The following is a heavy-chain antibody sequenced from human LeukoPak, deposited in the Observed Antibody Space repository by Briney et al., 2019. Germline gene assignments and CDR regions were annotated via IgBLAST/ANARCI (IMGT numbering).Heavy chain of an antibody. V-gene: IGHV4-34*01. CDR2: INHSGST. Sequence: SETLSLTCAVYGVSFSGYYWSWLRQPPGKGLEGVGEINHSGSTNYNPSLKSRVTISVDTSKNQFSLKLSSVTAADTAVYYCARGGVTAFDYWGQGTLVTVSS. J-gene: IGHJ4*02. D-gene: IGHD2-21*02. CDR3: ARGGVTAFDY. CDR1: GVSFSGYY.